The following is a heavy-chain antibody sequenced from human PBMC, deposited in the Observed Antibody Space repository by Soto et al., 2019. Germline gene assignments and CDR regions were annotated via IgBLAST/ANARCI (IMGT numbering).Heavy chain of an antibody. D-gene: IGHD4-17*01. CDR1: GGSFSGYY. Sequence: QVQLQQWGAGLLKPSETLSLTCAVYGGSFSGYYWSWIRQPPGKGLEWIGEINHSGSTNYNPSLKSRVTISVDTSKKQFSLKLSSVTAADTAVYYCARMTTVTTGWFDPWGQGTLVTVSS. CDR3: ARMTTVTTGWFDP. CDR2: INHSGST. V-gene: IGHV4-34*01. J-gene: IGHJ5*02.